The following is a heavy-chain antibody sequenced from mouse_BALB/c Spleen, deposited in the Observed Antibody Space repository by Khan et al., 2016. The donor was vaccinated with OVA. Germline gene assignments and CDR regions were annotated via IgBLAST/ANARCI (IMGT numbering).Heavy chain of an antibody. D-gene: IGHD2-4*01. CDR3: ARRGYDYGRGALFAY. V-gene: IGHV2-2*02. CDR1: DFSLTNYS. CDR2: IWSAGST. Sequence: QVQLKESGPGLVQPSQSLSITCTVSDFSLTNYSVHWVRQSPGKGLEWLGVIWSAGSTDYNAAFISRPTIRKDNSRSQVFFKMNSLQPNDTAIYYCARRGYDYGRGALFAYWGQGTLVTVSA. J-gene: IGHJ3*01.